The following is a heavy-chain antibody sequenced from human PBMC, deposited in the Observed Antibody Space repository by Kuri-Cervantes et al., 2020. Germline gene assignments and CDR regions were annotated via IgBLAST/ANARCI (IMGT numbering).Heavy chain of an antibody. V-gene: IGHV4-39*01. D-gene: IGHD3-3*01. CDR1: GGSISSYY. CDR3: ARLWLEWTFDY. CDR2: IYYSGST. Sequence: LETLSLTCTVSGGSISSYYWGWIRQPPGKGLEWIGSIYYSGSTYYKPSLKSRVTISVDTSKNQFSLKLSSVTAADTAVYYCARLWLEWTFDYWGQGTLVTVSS. J-gene: IGHJ4*02.